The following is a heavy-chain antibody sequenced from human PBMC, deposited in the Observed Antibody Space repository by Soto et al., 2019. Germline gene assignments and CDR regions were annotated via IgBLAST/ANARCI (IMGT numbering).Heavy chain of an antibody. CDR1: GYTFTSYN. D-gene: IGHD6-19*01. Sequence: QVQLVESGAEVKKPGASVKVSCKTSGYTFTSYNIHWVRQATGQGLEWLGWMNPNNGYTDYAQKFQGRVTITRYTSLSTAYMELSSLTSADTAVYYCSRGRGWRDYCGQGTLVTVSS. CDR2: MNPNNGYT. J-gene: IGHJ4*02. CDR3: SRGRGWRDY. V-gene: IGHV1-8*01.